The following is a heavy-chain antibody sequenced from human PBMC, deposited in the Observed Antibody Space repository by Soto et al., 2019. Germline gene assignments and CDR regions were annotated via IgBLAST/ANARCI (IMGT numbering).Heavy chain of an antibody. CDR2: ISGSARST. CDR3: AKDVHYDIVTGIEYFHH. Sequence: EVQLLESGGGLVQPGGSLRLSCAASGFTFSSYAMSWVRRAPGKGLEWVSAISGSARSTKYADSVKGRFTISRDNSKNTRFLQMSSLRAEDTAVYYCAKDVHYDIVTGIEYFHHWAQGTLVTVSS. CDR1: GFTFSSYA. V-gene: IGHV3-23*01. J-gene: IGHJ1*01. D-gene: IGHD3-9*01.